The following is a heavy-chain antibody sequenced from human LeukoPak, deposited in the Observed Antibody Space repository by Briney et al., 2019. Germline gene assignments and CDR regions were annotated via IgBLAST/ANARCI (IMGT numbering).Heavy chain of an antibody. D-gene: IGHD3-10*01. CDR1: GGSISSSSCY. V-gene: IGHV4-39*01. J-gene: IGHJ4*02. CDR3: ARQAIGFGEFHFDY. Sequence: ETSETLSLTCTVSGGSISSSSCYWGWIRQPPGKGLEWIGSMYYSGNTHYNPSLKSRVTISVDTSKNQFSLKLSSVTAADTAVYYCARQAIGFGEFHFDYWGQGTLVTVSS. CDR2: MYYSGNT.